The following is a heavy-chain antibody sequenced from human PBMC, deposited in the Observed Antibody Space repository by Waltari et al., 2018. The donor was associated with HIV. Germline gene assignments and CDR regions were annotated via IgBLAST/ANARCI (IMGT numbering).Heavy chain of an antibody. V-gene: IGHV1-2*07. J-gene: IGHJ5*02. CDR2: INPNSGGT. Sequence: QVPLVQSGAEVKTHGASVTVSCKAAGYTISAYYTHWVRQAPGEGLEWMGWINPNSGGTRYADKFQGRVTMTRDTSINTADMELSRLTSDDTAVYYCARVLRGTVNYFDSRLGHWGQGTLVTVSS. CDR3: ARVLRGTVNYFDSRLGH. CDR1: GYTISAYY. D-gene: IGHD3-22*01.